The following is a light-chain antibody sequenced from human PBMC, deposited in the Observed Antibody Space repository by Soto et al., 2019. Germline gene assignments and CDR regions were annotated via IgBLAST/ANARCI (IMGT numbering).Light chain of an antibody. CDR2: GAS. CDR1: QSVSSSY. V-gene: IGKV3-20*01. Sequence: EIVLTQSPGTLSLSPGERATLSCRASQSVSSSYLAWYQQKPGQAPRLLIYGASSRATGIPDRFSGSASGTDFTLTISRLEPEYFAVYYCQQYRTFGQGTKV. J-gene: IGKJ1*01. CDR3: QQYRT.